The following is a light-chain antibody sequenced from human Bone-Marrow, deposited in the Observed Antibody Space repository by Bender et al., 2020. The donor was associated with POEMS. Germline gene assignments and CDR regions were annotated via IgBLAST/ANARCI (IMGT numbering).Light chain of an antibody. CDR1: DSDVGSYNL. Sequence: QSALTQPASVSGSPGQSITISCTGTDSDVGSYNLVSWYQHHPGKAPQLILYEVSKWPSGVSNRFSGSKSGSTASLTISGLQAEDEADYYCCSYAGSTTWVFGGGTKLTVL. CDR2: EVS. V-gene: IGLV2-23*02. CDR3: CSYAGSTTWV. J-gene: IGLJ3*02.